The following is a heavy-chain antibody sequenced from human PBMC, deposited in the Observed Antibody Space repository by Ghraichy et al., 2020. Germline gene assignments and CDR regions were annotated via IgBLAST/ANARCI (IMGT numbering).Heavy chain of an antibody. CDR1: GFTFSSYA. CDR3: ARVGGYDILTGYSVGGDFDY. J-gene: IGHJ4*02. V-gene: IGHV3-30-3*01. CDR2: ISYDGSNK. Sequence: GESLNISCAASGFTFSSYAMHWVRQAPGKGLEWVAVISYDGSNKYYADSVKGRFTISRDNSKNTLYLQMTSLRAEDTAVYYCARVGGYDILTGYSVGGDFDYWGQGTLVTVSS. D-gene: IGHD3-9*01.